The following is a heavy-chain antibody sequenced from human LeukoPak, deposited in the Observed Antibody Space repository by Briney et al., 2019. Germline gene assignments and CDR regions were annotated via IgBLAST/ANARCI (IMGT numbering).Heavy chain of an antibody. CDR3: ARVPFTMGYYGSVTFYGFDY. CDR1: GITFTSSS. D-gene: IGHD3-10*01. CDR2: ISSSDSYI. V-gene: IGHV3-21*01. J-gene: IGHJ4*02. Sequence: PGGSLRLSCAASGITFTSSSMTWVRQAPGKGLEWVSSISSSDSYIYFADSLKGRFTISRDNAKNSLYLQMNSLRVEDTAVFYCARVPFTMGYYGSVTFYGFDYWGQGTLVTVSS.